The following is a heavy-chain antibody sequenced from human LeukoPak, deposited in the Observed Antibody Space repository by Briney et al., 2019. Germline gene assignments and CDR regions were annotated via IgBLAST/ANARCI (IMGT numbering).Heavy chain of an antibody. CDR3: ARSKFLWSGYHDY. CDR2: IYYSGST. V-gene: IGHV4-39*07. Sequence: PSETLSLTCTVSGGSISSSSYYWGWIRQPPGKGLEWIGSIYYSGSTYYNPSLKSRVTISVDTSKNQFSLKLSSVTAADTAVYYCARSKFLWSGYHDYWGQGTPVTVSS. J-gene: IGHJ4*02. CDR1: GGSISSSSYY. D-gene: IGHD3-3*01.